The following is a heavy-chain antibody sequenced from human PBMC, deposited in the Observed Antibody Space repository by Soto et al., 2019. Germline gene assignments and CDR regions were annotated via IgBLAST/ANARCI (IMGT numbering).Heavy chain of an antibody. CDR2: IYYSGST. V-gene: IGHV4-59*01. J-gene: IGHJ4*02. CDR3: ARTYSSGWYGGDYYFDY. Sequence: RSLTCTVSGGSISSYYWSWIRQPPGKGLEWIGYIYYSGSTNYNPSLKSRVTISVDTSKNQFSLKLSSVTAADTAVYYCARTYSSGWYGGDYYFDYWGQGTLVTVSS. CDR1: GGSISSYY. D-gene: IGHD6-19*01.